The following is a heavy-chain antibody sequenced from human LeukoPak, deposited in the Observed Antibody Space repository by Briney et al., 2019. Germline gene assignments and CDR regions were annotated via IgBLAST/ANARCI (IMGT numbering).Heavy chain of an antibody. CDR3: ATASYSGWTASHDY. CDR1: GFTFSSYS. V-gene: IGHV3-48*01. J-gene: IGHJ4*02. Sequence: GGSLRLSCAASGFTFSSYSMNWVRQAPGKGLEWVSYISSSSSTIYYADSVKGRFTISRDNAKNSLYLQMNSLRAEDTAVYYCATASYSGWTASHDYWGQGTLVTVSS. D-gene: IGHD6-25*01. CDR2: ISSSSSTI.